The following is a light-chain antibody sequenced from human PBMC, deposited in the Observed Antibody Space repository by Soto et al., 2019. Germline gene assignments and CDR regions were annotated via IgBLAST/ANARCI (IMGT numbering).Light chain of an antibody. CDR1: ANDVGGHNY. CDR2: DVT. V-gene: IGLV2-11*01. CDR3: YSYAGTYTCF. J-gene: IGLJ1*01. Sequence: QSALTQPRSVSGSPGQSATLSCTATANDVGGHNYVSWYQQHPGEAPKLLIYDVTEQPSGVPDRFSGSKSGNTASLTISGLETEDEADYYCYSYAGTYTCFFGTGTKLTVL.